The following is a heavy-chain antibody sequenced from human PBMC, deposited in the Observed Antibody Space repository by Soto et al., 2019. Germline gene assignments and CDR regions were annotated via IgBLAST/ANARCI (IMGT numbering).Heavy chain of an antibody. CDR1: GFTFSSYG. Sequence: QVQLVESGGGVVQPGRSLRLSCAASGFTFSSYGMHWVRQAPGKGLEWVAVISYDGSNKYYADSVKGRFTISRDNSKNTLYLQINSMRAEDTSVYYCAKESASIAACPYYFYYWGQGTLVTVSS. D-gene: IGHD6-6*01. J-gene: IGHJ4*02. CDR2: ISYDGSNK. V-gene: IGHV3-30*18. CDR3: AKESASIAACPYYFYY.